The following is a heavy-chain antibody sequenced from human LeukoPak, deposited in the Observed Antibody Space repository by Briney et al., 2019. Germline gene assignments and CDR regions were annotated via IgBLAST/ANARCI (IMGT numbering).Heavy chain of an antibody. V-gene: IGHV4-34*01. Sequence: PSETLSLTCAVYGGSFSGYYWSWIRQPPGKGLEWIGEINHSGSTNYNPSLKSRVTISVDTSKNQFSLKLSSVTAADTAVYYCARAPYYYDSSGYRGRFDYWGQGTLVTVSS. J-gene: IGHJ4*02. D-gene: IGHD3-22*01. CDR3: ARAPYYYDSSGYRGRFDY. CDR1: GGSFSGYY. CDR2: INHSGST.